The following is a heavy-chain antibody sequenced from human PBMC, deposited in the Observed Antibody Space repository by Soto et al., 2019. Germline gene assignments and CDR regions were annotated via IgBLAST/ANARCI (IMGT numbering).Heavy chain of an antibody. CDR2: TYYRSKWYN. CDR3: ARYSGYDYEYYYYGMDV. CDR1: GDSVSSNSAA. V-gene: IGHV6-1*01. Sequence: SQTLSLTCAISGDSVSSNSAAWNWIRQSPSRGLKWLGRTYYRSKWYNDYSVSVKSRITINPDTSKNQFSLQLNSVTPEDTAVYYCARYSGYDYEYYYYGMDVWGQGTTVTVSS. J-gene: IGHJ6*02. D-gene: IGHD5-12*01.